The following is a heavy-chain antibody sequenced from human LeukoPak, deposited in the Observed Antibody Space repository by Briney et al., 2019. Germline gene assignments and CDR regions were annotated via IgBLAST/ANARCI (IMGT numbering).Heavy chain of an antibody. D-gene: IGHD5-18*01. CDR1: GGSFSGYY. V-gene: IGHV4-34*01. CDR3: ARSVGYSYGYDY. Sequence: SETLSLTCAVYGGSFSGYYWSWIRQPPGKGLEWIGEINHSGSTNYNPSLMSRVTISVDTSKNQFSLKLSSVTAADTAVYYCARSVGYSYGYDYWGQGTLVTVSS. J-gene: IGHJ4*02. CDR2: INHSGST.